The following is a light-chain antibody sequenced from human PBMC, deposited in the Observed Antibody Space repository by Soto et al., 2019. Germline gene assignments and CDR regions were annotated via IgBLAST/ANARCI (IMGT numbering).Light chain of an antibody. CDR1: SGHSNYA. CDR3: QTWGTGPWV. CDR2: LNSNGSH. Sequence: QPLLTQSPSASASLGASVKLTCTLSSGHSNYAIAWLQQQPEKGPRYLMKLNSNGSHSKGDGIPDRFSGSSSGAERYLTISSLQSEDEADYYCQTWGTGPWVFGGGTKVTVL. J-gene: IGLJ3*02. V-gene: IGLV4-69*01.